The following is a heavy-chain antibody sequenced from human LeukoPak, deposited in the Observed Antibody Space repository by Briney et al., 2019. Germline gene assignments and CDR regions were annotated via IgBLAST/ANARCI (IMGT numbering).Heavy chain of an antibody. D-gene: IGHD2-2*02. J-gene: IGHJ4*02. CDR3: ARDVPIYCSSTSCYTGGY. V-gene: IGHV1-69*05. CDR1: GGTFSSYA. Sequence: ASVKVSCKASGGTFSSYAISWVRQAPGQGLEWMGGIIPIFGTANYAQKFQGRVTITTDESTSTAYMELSSLRSDDTAVYYCARDVPIYCSSTSCYTGGYWGQGTLVTVSS. CDR2: IIPIFGTA.